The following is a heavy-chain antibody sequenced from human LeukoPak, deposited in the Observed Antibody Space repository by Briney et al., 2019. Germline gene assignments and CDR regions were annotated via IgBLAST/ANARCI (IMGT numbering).Heavy chain of an antibody. CDR2: IYYSGST. D-gene: IGHD6-19*01. CDR3: ARHVVAVAGTNPYYYYYYMDV. V-gene: IGHV4-39*01. CDR1: GGSISSSSYY. Sequence: SETLSLTCTVSGGSISSSSYYWGWIRQPPGKGLEWIGSIYYSGSTYYNPSLKSRVTISVDTSKNQFSLKLSSVTAADTAVYYCARHVVAVAGTNPYYYYYYMDVWGKGTTVIISS. J-gene: IGHJ6*03.